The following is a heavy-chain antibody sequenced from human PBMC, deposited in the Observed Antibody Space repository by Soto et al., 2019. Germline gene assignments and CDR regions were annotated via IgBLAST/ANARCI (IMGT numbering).Heavy chain of an antibody. CDR2: IFYDGYT. CDR1: GESISGTPYF. D-gene: IGHD6-13*01. CDR3: ARLQAAVPHY. J-gene: IGHJ4*02. V-gene: IGHV4-39*01. Sequence: SENPSLTRTVSGESISGTPYFWGWIRQPPGKRLEWIGSIFYDGYTVYTPSLKSRVTISVDTSKNQFSLKLTSVAAADTAIYFCARLQAAVPHYWGQGILVTVSS.